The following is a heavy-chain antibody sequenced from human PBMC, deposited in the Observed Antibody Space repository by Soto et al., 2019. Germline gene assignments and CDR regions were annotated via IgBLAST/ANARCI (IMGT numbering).Heavy chain of an antibody. CDR2: INHSGST. CDR3: ARKRFLEWLLFPDPYYYYGMDV. J-gene: IGHJ6*02. D-gene: IGHD3-3*01. Sequence: KTSETLSLTCAVYGGSFSGYYWSWIRQPPGKGLEWIGEINHSGSTNYNPSLKSRVTISVDTSKNQFSLKLSSVTAADTAVYYCARKRFLEWLLFPDPYYYYGMDVWGQGTTVTVSS. V-gene: IGHV4-34*01. CDR1: GGSFSGYY.